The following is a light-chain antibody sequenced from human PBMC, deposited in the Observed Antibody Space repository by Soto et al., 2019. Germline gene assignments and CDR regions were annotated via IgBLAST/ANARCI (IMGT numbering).Light chain of an antibody. CDR3: QQYINRWT. CDR1: QSISTW. J-gene: IGKJ1*01. Sequence: DIQMTQSPSTLSASVGARVTITCRASQSISTWLAWYQQKPGKAPKLLIYKAPSLESGVPSRFSGSGSGTEFTLTISSLQPDDFATYYCQQYINRWTFGQGTKVEIK. V-gene: IGKV1-5*03. CDR2: KAP.